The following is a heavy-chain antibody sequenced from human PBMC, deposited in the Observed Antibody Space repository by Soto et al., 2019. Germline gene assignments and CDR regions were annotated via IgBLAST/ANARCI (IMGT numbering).Heavy chain of an antibody. V-gene: IGHV1-46*01. CDR1: GFPFTSFF. CDR3: VRAPYSFDI. J-gene: IGHJ4*02. Sequence: ASVKVSCKASGFPFTSFFIHWVRQAPGQGLEWMWVINPRSGSANYAQKFQDRLTLTRDTSSTTVYMDLSSLKSEDTALYYCVRAPYSFDIWGQGTLVTVYS. CDR2: INPRSGSA.